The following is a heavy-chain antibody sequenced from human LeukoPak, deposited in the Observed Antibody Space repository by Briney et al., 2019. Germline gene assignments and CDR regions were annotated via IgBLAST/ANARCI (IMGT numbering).Heavy chain of an antibody. J-gene: IGHJ5*02. CDR2: VDHGGSGT. CDR3: ARDPGSRDSTYWFDP. CDR1: GFTFTSYW. Sequence: GGSLRLSCATSGFTFTSYWMHWVRQVAGKGLVWLARVDHGGSGTNYADSVKGRFTISRDNAKNSLYLQMNSLRAEDTAVYYRARDPGSRDSTYWFDPWGQGTLVTVSS. D-gene: IGHD2/OR15-2a*01. V-gene: IGHV3-74*01.